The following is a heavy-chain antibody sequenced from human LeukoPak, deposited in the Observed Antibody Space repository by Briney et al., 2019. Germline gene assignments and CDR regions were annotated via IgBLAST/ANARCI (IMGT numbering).Heavy chain of an antibody. Sequence: PSETLSLTCTVSGGSIRSSTYYWAWIRQPPGKGLEWTGTIHHSGDTYYNPSLKSRVTISVDTSKNQFSLKLSSVTAADTAVYYCARFRVGDYVWGSYRYEVGAFDIWGQGTMVTVSS. CDR1: GGSIRSSTYY. V-gene: IGHV4-39*01. CDR3: ARFRVGDYVWGSYRYEVGAFDI. D-gene: IGHD3-16*02. CDR2: IHHSGDT. J-gene: IGHJ3*02.